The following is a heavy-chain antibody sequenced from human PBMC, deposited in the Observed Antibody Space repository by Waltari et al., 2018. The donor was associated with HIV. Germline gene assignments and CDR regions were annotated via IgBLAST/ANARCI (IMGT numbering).Heavy chain of an antibody. V-gene: IGHV4-38-2*01. J-gene: IGHJ4*02. Sequence: QVQLQESGPGLVKPSETLSLTCAVSGYSISSGYYWGWIRQPPGKGLEWIGSIYHSGCTYSNPSLKSRVTISVDTAKNQFSLKLSSVTAADTAVYYCARVYGYSGSYPGAPDDYWGQGTLVTVSS. CDR2: IYHSGCT. CDR3: ARVYGYSGSYPGAPDDY. CDR1: GYSISSGYY. D-gene: IGHD1-26*01.